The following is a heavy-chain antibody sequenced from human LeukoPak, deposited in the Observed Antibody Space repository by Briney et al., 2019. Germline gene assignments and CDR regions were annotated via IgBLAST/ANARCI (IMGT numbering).Heavy chain of an antibody. J-gene: IGHJ4*02. CDR2: TYYSGST. CDR3: ARALIDYGDYYFDY. Sequence: SETLSLTCTVSGGSISSSSYYWGWIRQPPGKGLEWIGSTYYSGSTYYNPSLKSRVTISVDTSKNQFSLKLSSVTAADTAVYYCARALIDYGDYYFDYWGQGTLVTVSS. D-gene: IGHD4-17*01. V-gene: IGHV4-39*01. CDR1: GGSISSSSYY.